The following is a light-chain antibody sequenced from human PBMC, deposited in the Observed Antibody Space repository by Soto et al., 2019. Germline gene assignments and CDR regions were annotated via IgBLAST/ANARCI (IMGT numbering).Light chain of an antibody. CDR1: SRDVGGYNR. Sequence: QSALTQPPSVSGSPGQSVTISCTGTSRDVGGYNRVSWYQQPPGTAPKLVIYEVIHRPSGVPARFSGSKSGNTASLTISGLQAEDEADYYCYSYTSSSTYVFGTGTKVTVL. CDR3: YSYTSSSTYV. CDR2: EVI. J-gene: IGLJ1*01. V-gene: IGLV2-18*02.